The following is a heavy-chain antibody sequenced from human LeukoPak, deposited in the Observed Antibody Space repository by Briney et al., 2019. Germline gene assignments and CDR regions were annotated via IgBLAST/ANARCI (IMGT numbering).Heavy chain of an antibody. Sequence: GESLKISCKGSGYSFTSYWIGWVRQMPGKGLEWMGIIYPGDSDTRYSPSFQGKVTISADKSISTAYLQWSSLKASDTAMYYCARGGGFGESIEGYFDYWGQGTLVTVSS. V-gene: IGHV5-51*01. D-gene: IGHD3-10*01. CDR2: IYPGDSDT. J-gene: IGHJ4*02. CDR3: ARGGGFGESIEGYFDY. CDR1: GYSFTSYW.